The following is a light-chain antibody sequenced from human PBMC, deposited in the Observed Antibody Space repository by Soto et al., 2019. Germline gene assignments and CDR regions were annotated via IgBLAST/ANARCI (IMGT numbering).Light chain of an antibody. Sequence: QSALTQPRSVSGSPGQSVTISCTGTSSDVGGHNYVSWYQQYPGKAPKLLLSSVSKRPSGVPDRFSGSKSGNTASLTISGLQAEDEADYYCCSYAGSYTFVFGGGTKLTVL. CDR2: SVS. CDR1: SSDVGGHNY. V-gene: IGLV2-11*01. J-gene: IGLJ3*02. CDR3: CSYAGSYTFV.